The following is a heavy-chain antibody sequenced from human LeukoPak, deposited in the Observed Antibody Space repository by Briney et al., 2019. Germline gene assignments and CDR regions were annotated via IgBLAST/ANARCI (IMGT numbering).Heavy chain of an antibody. Sequence: GGSLRLSCAASGFTFSSYAMSWVRQAPGKGLEWVAALSYDGIIKYADSVKGRFTISRDNSKNTLYLQMNSLRAEDTAVYYCVRDSPYCGGDCYSKTRNWFDPWGQGTLVTVSS. CDR2: LSYDGIIK. J-gene: IGHJ5*02. CDR3: VRDSPYCGGDCYSKTRNWFDP. D-gene: IGHD2-21*02. V-gene: IGHV3-30*03. CDR1: GFTFSSYA.